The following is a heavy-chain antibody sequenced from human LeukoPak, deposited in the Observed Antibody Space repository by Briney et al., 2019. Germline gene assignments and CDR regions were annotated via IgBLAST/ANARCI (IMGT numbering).Heavy chain of an antibody. CDR2: INHSGST. CDR1: GGSFSGYY. D-gene: IGHD1-26*01. Sequence: PSETLSLTCAVYGGSFSGYYWSWIRQPPGKGLEWIGEINHSGSTNYNPSLKSRVTISVDTSKNQFSLKLSSVTAADTAVYYCARGGNGSSQLPFDSWGQGTPVTVSS. J-gene: IGHJ4*02. CDR3: ARGGNGSSQLPFDS. V-gene: IGHV4-34*01.